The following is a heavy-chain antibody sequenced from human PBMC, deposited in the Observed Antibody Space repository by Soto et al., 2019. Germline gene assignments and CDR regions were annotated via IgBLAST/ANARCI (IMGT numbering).Heavy chain of an antibody. D-gene: IGHD3-9*01. J-gene: IGHJ4*02. V-gene: IGHV1-18*01. CDR3: ARDEGGYDILTGYYKAHHFDY. CDR1: GYTFTHFY. CDR2: ISPHNFNT. Sequence: QVHLEQSGAEVKKLGDSVKVSCKASGYTFTHFYITWVRQAPGQGLEWMGAISPHNFNTNFAQKFQGRVTLTTDTSTNTAYMELRSLTSDDTAVYYCARDEGGYDILTGYYKAHHFDYWGQGVLVTVSS.